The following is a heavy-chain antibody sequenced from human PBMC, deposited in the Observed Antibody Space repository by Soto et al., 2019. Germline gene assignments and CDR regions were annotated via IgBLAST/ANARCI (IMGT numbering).Heavy chain of an antibody. J-gene: IGHJ6*02. CDR3: AREDGGWLQLMDGQHYYYYGMNG. CDR1: GGSFSGYY. D-gene: IGHD4-4*01. CDR2: INHSGST. Sequence: LSLTCAVYGGSFSGYYWSWTRQPPGKVLEWIGEINHSGSTNYNPSLKSRVTISVDTSKNQFFLKLSSVTAADTAVYYCAREDGGWLQLMDGQHYYYYGMNGWGQGSTVIVS. V-gene: IGHV4-34*01.